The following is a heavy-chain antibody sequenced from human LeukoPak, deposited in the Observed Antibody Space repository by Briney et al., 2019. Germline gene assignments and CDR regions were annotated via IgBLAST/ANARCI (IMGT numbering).Heavy chain of an antibody. CDR2: ISGSGGST. J-gene: IGHJ4*02. CDR1: GFTFDDYA. D-gene: IGHD4-23*01. V-gene: IGHV3-23*01. Sequence: GGSLRLSCAASGFTFDDYAMHWVRQAPGKGLEWVSGISGSGGSTYYADSVKGRFTISRDNSKNTLYLQMNSLRAEDTAVYYCARRAGGYSHPYDYWGQGILVTVSS. CDR3: ARRAGGYSHPYDY.